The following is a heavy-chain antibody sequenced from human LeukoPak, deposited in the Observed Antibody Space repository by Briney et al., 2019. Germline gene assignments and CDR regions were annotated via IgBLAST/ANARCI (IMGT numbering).Heavy chain of an antibody. Sequence: GGSLRLSCAASGFTFSSYAMRWVRQAPGKGLEWVSAISGSGGSTYYADSVKGRFTISRDNSKNPLYLQMNSLRAEDTAVYYCAKAVDIVATEYYFDYWGQGTLVTVSS. J-gene: IGHJ4*02. CDR1: GFTFSSYA. V-gene: IGHV3-23*01. D-gene: IGHD5-12*01. CDR2: ISGSGGST. CDR3: AKAVDIVATEYYFDY.